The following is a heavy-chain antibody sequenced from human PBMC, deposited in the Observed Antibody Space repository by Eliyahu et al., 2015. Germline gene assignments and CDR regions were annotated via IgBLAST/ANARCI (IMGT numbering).Heavy chain of an antibody. Sequence: DVQLLESGGGLVKPGGSLRLSCAASGFSFTDAWMSWVRQAPGKGLGWVGHIKSTADGGSAVYAPPLRGRVTISRDDSRHTLYLQMNSLETGDTAVYFCTTDSPRDFWGQGTLVTVSS. CDR3: TTDSPRDF. CDR1: GFSFTDAW. V-gene: IGHV3-15*01. J-gene: IGHJ4*02. CDR2: IKSTADGGSA.